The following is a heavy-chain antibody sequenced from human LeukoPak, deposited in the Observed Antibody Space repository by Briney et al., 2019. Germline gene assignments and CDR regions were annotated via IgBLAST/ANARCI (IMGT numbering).Heavy chain of an antibody. J-gene: IGHJ4*02. D-gene: IGHD2-15*01. CDR1: GYTFSSYD. Sequence: VASVKVSCKSSGYTFSSYDINWVRQATGQGLEWMGWMNPNSGNTGCAQKFQGRVTMTRDTSTSTAYMELRSLRSDDTAVYYCARGRSKNYSLTWGSNYWGQGTLVTVSS. V-gene: IGHV1-8*01. CDR3: ARGRSKNYSLTWGSNY. CDR2: MNPNSGNT.